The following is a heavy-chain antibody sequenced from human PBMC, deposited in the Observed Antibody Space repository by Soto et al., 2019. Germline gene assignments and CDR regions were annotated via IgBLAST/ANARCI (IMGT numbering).Heavy chain of an antibody. V-gene: IGHV1-18*01. D-gene: IGHD3-22*01. Sequence: ASVKVSCKASGYSFTTYGVFWVRQAPGQGLEWMGWISPYNGKTNYAQNLQGRVSMTTDTSTTTAYMELRSLRSDDTAVYYCARPYDSSQSPRFDYWGQGTLVTVSS. CDR3: ARPYDSSQSPRFDY. CDR1: GYSFTTYG. J-gene: IGHJ4*02. CDR2: ISPYNGKT.